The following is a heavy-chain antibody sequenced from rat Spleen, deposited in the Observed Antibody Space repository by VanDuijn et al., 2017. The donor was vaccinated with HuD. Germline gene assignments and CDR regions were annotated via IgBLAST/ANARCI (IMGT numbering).Heavy chain of an antibody. J-gene: IGHJ2*01. Sequence: EVQLVESGGGLVQPGRSMKLSCAASGFTFSMYYMAWVRQAPTKGLEWVASIRTGGGDTYYRDSVRGLFTLSRDNAKSTLYLQMDSLRSEDTATYYCARHRNYGGIPFDYWGQGVMVTVSS. CDR3: ARHRNYGGIPFDY. CDR1: GFTFSMYY. D-gene: IGHD1-11*01. CDR2: IRTGGGDT. V-gene: IGHV5-25*01.